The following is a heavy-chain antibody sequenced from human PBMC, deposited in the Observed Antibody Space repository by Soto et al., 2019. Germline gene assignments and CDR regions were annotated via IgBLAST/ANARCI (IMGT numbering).Heavy chain of an antibody. Sequence: QVHLVQSEAEVKKPGASVKVSCKASGYTFTTYGIAWVRQAPGQGLEWMGWISAYNANTDYAQRLQGRVTITTDTSTSTAHMELRSLRSDDTAVYYCARGRYLDYWGQGTLVTVSS. CDR2: ISAYNANT. D-gene: IGHD1-26*01. J-gene: IGHJ4*02. CDR3: ARGRYLDY. CDR1: GYTFTTYG. V-gene: IGHV1-18*01.